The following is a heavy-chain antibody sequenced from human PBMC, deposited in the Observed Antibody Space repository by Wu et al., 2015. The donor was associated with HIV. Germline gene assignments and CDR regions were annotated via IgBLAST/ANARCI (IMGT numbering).Heavy chain of an antibody. J-gene: IGHJ4*02. V-gene: IGHV1-69*12. Sequence: QIRLVQSGAEVKKPGSSVMVSCKSSGGAFKKESITWVRRAPGQGLEWMAGVIPILQIPTYAQKFQGRLTITADESAATAYMELTSLTSEDTATYYCAIMPGYCSSGXCLWGQGTLIIVSS. CDR2: VIPILQIP. CDR3: AIMPGYCSSGXCL. CDR1: GGAFKKES. D-gene: IGHD2-15*01.